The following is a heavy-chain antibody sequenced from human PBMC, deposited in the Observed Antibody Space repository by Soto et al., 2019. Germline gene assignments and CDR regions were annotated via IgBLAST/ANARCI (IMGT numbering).Heavy chain of an antibody. CDR3: AREGRAYDYGDYDY. CDR2: IYYSGST. D-gene: IGHD4-17*01. V-gene: IGHV4-30-4*01. J-gene: IGHJ4*02. Sequence: SETLSLTCTVSGGSISSGDYYWSWIRQPPGKGLEWIGYIYYSGSTYYNTSLKSRVTISVDTSKNQFSLKLSFVTAADTAVYYCAREGRAYDYGDYDYWGQGTLVTVSS. CDR1: GGSISSGDYY.